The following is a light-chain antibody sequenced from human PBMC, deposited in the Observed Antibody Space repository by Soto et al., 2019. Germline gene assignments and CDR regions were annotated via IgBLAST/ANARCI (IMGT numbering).Light chain of an antibody. CDR3: ATWDYSLNAYV. CDR2: NND. V-gene: IGLV1-44*01. CDR1: DSNIGPNT. Sequence: QSVLTQPPSASGTPGQRVTISCSGGDSNIGPNTVNWYRQVPGTAPKLLIHNNDQRPSGVPDRLSGSKSGTSASLAISGLHSLDEGDYYCATWDYSLNAYVFGIGTKVTVL. J-gene: IGLJ1*01.